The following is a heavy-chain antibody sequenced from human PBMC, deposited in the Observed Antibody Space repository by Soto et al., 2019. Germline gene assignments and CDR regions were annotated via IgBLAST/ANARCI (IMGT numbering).Heavy chain of an antibody. CDR3: VRGYCATSPCSGDFQF. D-gene: IGHD2-15*01. Sequence: SVKVSCKASGYKFTTYFIHWVRQAPGQGLEWMGMTHPSGDTGYAQKFRGRVTMTIDTSTTTAYMELRNLTSADTAVYFSVRGYCATSPCSGDFQFWGQGTLVTVSS. V-gene: IGHV1-46*01. J-gene: IGHJ1*01. CDR1: GYKFTTYF. CDR2: THPSGDT.